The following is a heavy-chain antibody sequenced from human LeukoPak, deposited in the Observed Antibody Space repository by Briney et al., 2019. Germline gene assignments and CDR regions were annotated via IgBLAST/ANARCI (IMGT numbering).Heavy chain of an antibody. CDR1: GGSISSSSYY. J-gene: IGHJ4*02. D-gene: IGHD5-24*01. CDR2: IYYSGST. CDR3: ARHDEMATISDY. Sequence: PSEALSLTCTVSGGSISSSSYYWGWIRQPPGKGLEWIGSIYYSGSTYYNPSLKSRVTISVDTSKNQFSLKLSSVTAADTAVYYCARHDEMATISDYWGQGTLVTVSS. V-gene: IGHV4-39*01.